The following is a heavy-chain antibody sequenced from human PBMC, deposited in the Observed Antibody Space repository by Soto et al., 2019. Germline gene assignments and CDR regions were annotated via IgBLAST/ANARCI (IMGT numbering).Heavy chain of an antibody. Sequence: GGSLRLSCAASGFTFSSYSMNWVRQAPGKGLEWVSYISSSSSTIYYADYVKGRLTTSRDNAKNSLYLQMNSLRDEDTAVNYCAGVWGLLYVMDVWGQGTTVTVSS. CDR2: ISSSSSTI. J-gene: IGHJ6*02. D-gene: IGHD4-17*01. V-gene: IGHV3-48*02. CDR3: AGVWGLLYVMDV. CDR1: GFTFSSYS.